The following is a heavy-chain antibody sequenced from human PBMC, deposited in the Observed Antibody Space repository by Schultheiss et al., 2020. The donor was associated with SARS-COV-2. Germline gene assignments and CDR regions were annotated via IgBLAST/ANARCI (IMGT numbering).Heavy chain of an antibody. V-gene: IGHV4-39*02. CDR3: ARDWSGDIVVVPAAGAFDY. J-gene: IGHJ4*02. CDR1: GGSLSRSTYY. CDR2: MHYSGVS. Sequence: SQTLSLTCTVSGGSLSRSTYYWGWIRQSPGKGLEWIGSMHYSGVSYYNPSLESRVTISLDTAKNQFSLKLTSVTATDTAVYYCARDWSGDIVVVPAAGAFDYWGQGTLVTVSS. D-gene: IGHD2-2*01.